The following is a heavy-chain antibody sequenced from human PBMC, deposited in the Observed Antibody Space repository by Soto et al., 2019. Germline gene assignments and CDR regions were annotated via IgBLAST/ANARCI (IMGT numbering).Heavy chain of an antibody. CDR2: IYYSGNT. V-gene: IGHV4-59*11. D-gene: IGHD4-4*01. Sequence: QVQLQESGPGLVKPSETLSLTCTVSGASITTHYWSWIRQPPGQGLEWIGYIYYSGNTNYNPSLKSRVTISTDTSKNQVSVKLTSVIAADTAVYYCARGSDHSKVGYWGQGTLVTVSS. J-gene: IGHJ4*02. CDR1: GASITTHY. CDR3: ARGSDHSKVGY.